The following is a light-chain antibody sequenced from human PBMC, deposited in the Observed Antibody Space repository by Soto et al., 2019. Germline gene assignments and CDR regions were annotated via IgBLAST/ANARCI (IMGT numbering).Light chain of an antibody. CDR1: SSDIGAFTF. Sequence: QSARTQPASVSGSPGQSITISCNGTSSDIGAFTFVSWYQQHPGKVPKLMIFDVNRRPSGVSDRFSGSKSGNTASLTISGLQAEDEGDYYCSSYTSSSTHVFGSGTKVTVL. CDR2: DVN. V-gene: IGLV2-14*03. CDR3: SSYTSSSTHV. J-gene: IGLJ1*01.